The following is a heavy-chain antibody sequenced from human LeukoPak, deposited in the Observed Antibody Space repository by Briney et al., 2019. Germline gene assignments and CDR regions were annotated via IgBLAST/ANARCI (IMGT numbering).Heavy chain of an antibody. J-gene: IGHJ3*02. D-gene: IGHD3-10*01. V-gene: IGHV3-74*01. Sequence: PGGSLRVSCAASGFTFSSYWMHWVRQAPGKGLVWVSRINTDGSRTSYADPVKGRFTISRDNAKNSLYLQMNSLRAEDTAVYYCAKDSALAIYGSGYDAFDIWGQGTMVTVSS. CDR2: INTDGSRT. CDR1: GFTFSSYW. CDR3: AKDSALAIYGSGYDAFDI.